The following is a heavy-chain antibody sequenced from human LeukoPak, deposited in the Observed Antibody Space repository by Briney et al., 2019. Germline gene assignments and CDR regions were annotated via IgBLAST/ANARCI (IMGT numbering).Heavy chain of an antibody. CDR3: ARICSGGSCYNDAFHI. CDR2: ISSSRSTI. Sequence: GGSLRLSCAASGFTFSSYSMDWVRQAPGKGLEWVSSISSSRSTIYYADSVKGRFTISRDNAKNSLYLQMNSLRVEDTAVYYCARICSGGSCYNDAFHIWGQGTMVTVSS. J-gene: IGHJ3*02. CDR1: GFTFSSYS. D-gene: IGHD2-15*01. V-gene: IGHV3-48*04.